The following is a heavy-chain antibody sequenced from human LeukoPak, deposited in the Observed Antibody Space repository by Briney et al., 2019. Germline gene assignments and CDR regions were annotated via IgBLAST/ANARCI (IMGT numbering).Heavy chain of an antibody. D-gene: IGHD3-16*02. CDR1: GGSFSGYH. CDR2: INHSGST. J-gene: IGHJ4*02. V-gene: IGHV4-34*01. Sequence: PSETLSLTCAVYGGSFSGYHWSWIRQPPGKGLEWIGEINHSGSTNYNPSLKSRVTISVDTSKNQFSLKLSSVTAADTAVYYCARSLEIYVWGSYRSPTVFDYWGQGTLVTVSS. CDR3: ARSLEIYVWGSYRSPTVFDY.